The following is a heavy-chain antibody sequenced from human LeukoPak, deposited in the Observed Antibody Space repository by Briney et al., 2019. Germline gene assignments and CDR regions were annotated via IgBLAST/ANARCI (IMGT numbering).Heavy chain of an antibody. D-gene: IGHD3-3*01. CDR1: GFTFSSYA. V-gene: IGHV3-23*01. CDR3: VKGSERSRPYYFDY. J-gene: IGHJ4*02. Sequence: HTGGSLRLSCAASGFTFSSYAMTWVRQAPGKGLEWVSAITDSGGDTYHADSVKGRFTISRDNSKSTLYMQMDSLRVEDTAVYYCVKGSERSRPYYFDYWGQGTLVTVSS. CDR2: ITDSGGDT.